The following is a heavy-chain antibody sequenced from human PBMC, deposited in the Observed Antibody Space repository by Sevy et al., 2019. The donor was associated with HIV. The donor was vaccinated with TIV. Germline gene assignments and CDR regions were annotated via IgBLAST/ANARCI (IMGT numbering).Heavy chain of an antibody. CDR3: ARGARGTLPSFYYYGLNV. V-gene: IGHV5-51*01. D-gene: IGHD1-1*01. J-gene: IGHJ6*02. CDR2: IYPDDSDT. CDR1: GYTFTDYW. Sequence: GESLKISCKGSGYTFTDYWIAWVRLMPGKGLEWMGIIYPDDSDTRYSPSFQGQVTISADKSISTAYLQWSSLKASDTAMYFCARGARGTLPSFYYYGLNVWGQGTTVTVSS.